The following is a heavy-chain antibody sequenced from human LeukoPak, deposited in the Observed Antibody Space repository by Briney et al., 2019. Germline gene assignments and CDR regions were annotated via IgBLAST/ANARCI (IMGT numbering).Heavy chain of an antibody. CDR3: ATSRNYYDSSGPPRGTSDY. CDR2: IIPIFGTA. D-gene: IGHD3-22*01. CDR1: GGTFSSYA. Sequence: ASVTVSCTASGGTFSSYAISWVRQAPGQGLEWMGGIIPIFGTANYAQKFQGRVTITADESTSTAYMELGSLRSEDTAVYYCATSRNYYDSSGPPRGTSDYWGQGTLVTVSS. J-gene: IGHJ4*02. V-gene: IGHV1-69*13.